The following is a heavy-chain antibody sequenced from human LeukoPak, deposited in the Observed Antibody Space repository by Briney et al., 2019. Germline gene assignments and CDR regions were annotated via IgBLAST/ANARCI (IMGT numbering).Heavy chain of an antibody. Sequence: SETLSLTCAVSGGSISSGAYSWSWIRQPPGKGLEWIGCIYYRGGTYYNSSLKSRVSISVDTSKNHFSLRLSSVTAADTAVYYCAREGYNSGWYYFDYWGQGTLVTVSS. CDR2: IYYRGGT. V-gene: IGHV4-30-4*07. J-gene: IGHJ4*02. CDR3: AREGYNSGWYYFDY. D-gene: IGHD6-19*01. CDR1: GGSISSGAYS.